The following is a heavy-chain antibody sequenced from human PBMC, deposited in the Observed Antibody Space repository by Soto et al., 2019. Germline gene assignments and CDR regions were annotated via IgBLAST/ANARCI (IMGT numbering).Heavy chain of an antibody. Sequence: SETLSLTCTVSGDSLSPYYWTWIRQPPGKGPEWLGCVHYSGNTYYNPSLKSRVTISVDTSKNQFSLKLSSVTAADTAVYYCARDQVTRDYYYGMDVWGQGTTVTVSS. D-gene: IGHD4-17*01. CDR2: VHYSGNT. CDR3: ARDQVTRDYYYGMDV. CDR1: GDSLSPYY. J-gene: IGHJ6*02. V-gene: IGHV4-59*01.